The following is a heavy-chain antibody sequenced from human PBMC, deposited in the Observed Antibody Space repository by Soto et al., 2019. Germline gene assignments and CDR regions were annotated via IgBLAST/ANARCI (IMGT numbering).Heavy chain of an antibody. V-gene: IGHV1-3*01. CDR1: GYTFTSYA. CDR2: INAGNGNT. J-gene: IGHJ3*02. D-gene: IGHD6-13*01. CDR3: ALRIAAPNAFDI. Sequence: ASVKVSCKASGYTFTSYAMHWVRQAPGQRLEWMGWINAGNGNTKYSQKFQGRVTVTRDTSASTAYMELSSLRSEDTAVYYCALRIAAPNAFDIWGQGTMVTVS.